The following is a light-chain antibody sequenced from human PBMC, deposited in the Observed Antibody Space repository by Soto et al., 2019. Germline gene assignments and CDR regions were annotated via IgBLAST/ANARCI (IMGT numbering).Light chain of an antibody. Sequence: QSVLTQPPSVSGARGHRVTISCTGSSSNIGAGYDVHWYQQLPGTAPKLLIYGNSNRPSGVPDRFSGSKSGTSASLAITGLQAEDEADYYCQSYDSSLSGDVVFGGGTKVTVL. CDR1: SSNIGAGYD. J-gene: IGLJ2*01. CDR2: GNS. CDR3: QSYDSSLSGDVV. V-gene: IGLV1-40*01.